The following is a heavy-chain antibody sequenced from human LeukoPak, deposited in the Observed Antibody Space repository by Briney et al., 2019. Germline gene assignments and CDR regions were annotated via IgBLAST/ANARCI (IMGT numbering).Heavy chain of an antibody. Sequence: GGSLRLSCAASGFTFSDYYMSWIRQAPGKGLEWVSYISSSGSTIYYADSVKGRFTISRDNAKNSLYLQINSLRAEDTAVYYCAREGNMVRGVISSNYYMDVWGKGTTVTISS. CDR1: GFTFSDYY. CDR2: ISSSGSTI. V-gene: IGHV3-11*01. CDR3: AREGNMVRGVISSNYYMDV. D-gene: IGHD3-10*01. J-gene: IGHJ6*03.